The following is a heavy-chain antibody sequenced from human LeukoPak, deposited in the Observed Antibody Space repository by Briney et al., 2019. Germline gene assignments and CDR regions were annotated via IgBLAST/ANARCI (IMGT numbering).Heavy chain of an antibody. CDR2: INPNSGGT. CDR3: ARGQRLQPSRYYFDY. CDR1: GYTFTGYY. D-gene: IGHD6-25*01. Sequence: ASVKVSCKASGYTFTGYYMHWVRQAPGQGLEWMGWINPNSGGTNYAQKFQGRVTMTRDTSISTAYMELSRLRSDDTAVYYCARGQRLQPSRYYFDYWGQGTLVTVSS. J-gene: IGHJ4*02. V-gene: IGHV1-2*02.